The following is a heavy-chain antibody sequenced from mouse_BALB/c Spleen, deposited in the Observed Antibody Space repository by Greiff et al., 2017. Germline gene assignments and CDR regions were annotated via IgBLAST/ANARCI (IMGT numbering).Heavy chain of an antibody. CDR3: ARNVGNYWYFDV. CDR1: GFSLTSYG. V-gene: IGHV2-2*02. J-gene: IGHJ1*01. CDR2: IWSGGST. D-gene: IGHD2-1*01. Sequence: VHLVESGPGLVQPSQSLSITCTVSGFSLTSYGVHWVRQSPGKGLEWLGVIWSGGSTDYNAAFISRLSISKDNSKSQVFFKMNSLQANDTAIYYCARNVGNYWYFDVWGAGTTVTVSS.